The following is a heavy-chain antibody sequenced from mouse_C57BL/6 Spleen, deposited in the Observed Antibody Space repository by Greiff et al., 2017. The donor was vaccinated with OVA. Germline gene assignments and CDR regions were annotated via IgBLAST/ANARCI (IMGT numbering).Heavy chain of an antibody. J-gene: IGHJ2*01. Sequence: EVQLVESGPGLVKPSQSLSLTCSVTGYSITSGYYWNWIRQFPGNKLEWMGNKSYDGSNNYNPSLKNRITITRDTSYNQLFLKLNSLTTEDTATCYSASDYYGCSDFWGPGTTLTVSS. V-gene: IGHV3-6*01. CDR3: ASDYYGCSDF. CDR2: KSYDGSN. CDR1: GYSITSGYY. D-gene: IGHD1-1*01.